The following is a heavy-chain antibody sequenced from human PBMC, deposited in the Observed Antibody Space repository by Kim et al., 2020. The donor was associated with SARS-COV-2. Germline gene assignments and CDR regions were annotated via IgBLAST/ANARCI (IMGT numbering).Heavy chain of an antibody. CDR2: IYHSGNT. D-gene: IGHD5-12*01. CDR1: GGSISSYY. Sequence: SETLSLTCTVSGGSISSYYWSWIRQPPGKGLEWIGYIYHSGNTNYNPSLKSRVTLSVDTSKNQFSLKLSSVTAADTAVYYCARYSGYKFDYWGQGTLVTVSS. CDR3: ARYSGYKFDY. J-gene: IGHJ4*02. V-gene: IGHV4-59*08.